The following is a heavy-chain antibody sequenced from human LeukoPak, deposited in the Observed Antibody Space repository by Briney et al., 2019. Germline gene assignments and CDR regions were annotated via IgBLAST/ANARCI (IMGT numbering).Heavy chain of an antibody. D-gene: IGHD3-3*01. J-gene: IGHJ4*02. CDR3: ARDPVSVGLRINSDY. V-gene: IGHV3-30*04. CDR1: GFAFSSYA. Sequence: PGGSLRLSCAASGFAFSSYAMHWVRLAPGKGLEWVALISNDGRNKYHADSVKGRFTISRDNSKNTVYLQMNSLRAEDTAVYYCARDPVSVGLRINSDYWGQGTLITVSS. CDR2: ISNDGRNK.